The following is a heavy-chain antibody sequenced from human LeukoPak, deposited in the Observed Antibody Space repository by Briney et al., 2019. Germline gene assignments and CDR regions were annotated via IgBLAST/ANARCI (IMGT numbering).Heavy chain of an antibody. D-gene: IGHD3-10*01. V-gene: IGHV4-59*08. CDR2: IHYSEST. CDR1: GGSFSGYY. J-gene: IGHJ3*02. CDR3: ASRSGSFSDALDI. Sequence: SETLSLTCAVYGGSFSGYYWGWIRQPPGKGLEWTGYIHYSESTKYNPSLKSRVTMSVDTSKNQFSLKLSSVTAADTAVYYCASRSGSFSDALDIWGQGTLVTVSS.